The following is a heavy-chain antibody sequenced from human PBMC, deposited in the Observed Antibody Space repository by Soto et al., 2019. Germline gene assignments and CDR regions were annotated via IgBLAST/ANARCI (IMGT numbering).Heavy chain of an antibody. CDR3: AKRRGAGGHFDY. CDR1: GFTFSSYA. Sequence: DVQLLESGGGLVQPEGSLRLSSAASGFTFSSYAMGWVRQGPGKGLEWVAVVSIGGSTHYADSVRGRFTISRDKSKNTLSLQMNSLTAEDTAVYFCAKRRGAGGHFDYWGQGALVTVSS. D-gene: IGHD2-15*01. V-gene: IGHV3-23*01. J-gene: IGHJ4*02. CDR2: VSIGGST.